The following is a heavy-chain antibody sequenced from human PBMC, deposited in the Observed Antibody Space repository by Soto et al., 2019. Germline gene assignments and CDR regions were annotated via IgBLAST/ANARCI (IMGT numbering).Heavy chain of an antibody. CDR2: GSYSGTT. D-gene: IGHD4-17*01. Sequence: PSETLSLTCTVSGVSVSSGSFYWAWIRQPPGKGLEWIGFGSYSGTTNYKPSLKSRVTISVDTSRSQISLKVSSLTAADTAVYYCARGETVTQYDYWGQGTLVT. J-gene: IGHJ4*02. CDR3: ARGETVTQYDY. V-gene: IGHV4-61*01. CDR1: GVSVSSGSFY.